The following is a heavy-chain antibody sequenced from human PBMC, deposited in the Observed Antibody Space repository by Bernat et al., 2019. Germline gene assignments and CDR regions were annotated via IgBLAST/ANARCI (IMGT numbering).Heavy chain of an antibody. CDR3: ASVPAYSYDRSGLYWYFDL. Sequence: EGELVEWGGGVVRPGGSLRLSCAAAGFTLDAYGMSWVRPAPGKGLEWVSGSNWNGGSTGYADSVKCRFTISRDNAKTYLYLKMNSLRAKATALYYCASVPAYSYDRSGLYWYFDLWGRGTLVTVSS. J-gene: IGHJ2*01. CDR1: GFTLDAYG. CDR2: SNWNGGST. D-gene: IGHD3-22*01. V-gene: IGHV3-20*04.